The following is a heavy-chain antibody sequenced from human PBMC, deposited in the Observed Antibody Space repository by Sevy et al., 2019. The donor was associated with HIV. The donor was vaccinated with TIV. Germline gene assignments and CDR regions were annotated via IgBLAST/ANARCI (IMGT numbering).Heavy chain of an antibody. J-gene: IGHJ5*02. CDR1: DGSFSGYY. CDR3: ARSPPVVVVPGAPSWFDP. V-gene: IGHV4-34*01. D-gene: IGHD2-2*01. Sequence: SETLSLTCAVHDGSFSGYYWNWIRQLPGKGLEWIGEINESGITYYNPSLKSRVTISVETSKKQFSLKLNFVTAVDSAVYFCARSPPVVVVPGAPSWFDPWGQGTLVTVSS. CDR2: INESGIT.